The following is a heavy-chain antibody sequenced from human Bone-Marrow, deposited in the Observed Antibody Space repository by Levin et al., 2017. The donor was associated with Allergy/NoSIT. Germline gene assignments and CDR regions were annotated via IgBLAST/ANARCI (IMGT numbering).Heavy chain of an antibody. Sequence: GESLKISCKGSGYSFTSYWIGWVRQMPGKGLEWMGIIYPGDSDTRYSPSFQGQVTISADKSISTAYLQWSSLKASDTAMYYCARQGSSGWSPVPFHYWGQGTLVTVSS. CDR3: ARQGSSGWSPVPFHY. V-gene: IGHV5-51*01. J-gene: IGHJ4*02. CDR2: IYPGDSDT. CDR1: GYSFTSYW. D-gene: IGHD6-19*01.